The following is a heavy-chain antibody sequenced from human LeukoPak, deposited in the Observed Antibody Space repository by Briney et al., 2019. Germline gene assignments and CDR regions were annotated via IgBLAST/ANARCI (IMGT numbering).Heavy chain of an antibody. J-gene: IGHJ6*02. D-gene: IGHD5-12*01. V-gene: IGHV3-30*03. CDR2: ISHDGSNK. CDR3: ARDSGAYYYGMDV. Sequence: GRSLRLSCAASGFTFSTYGMHWVRQAPGKGLESVAVISHDGSNKYYADSVKGRFTISRDNSKNTLYLQMNSLRAADTAVYYCARDSGAYYYGMDVWGQGTTVTVSS. CDR1: GFTFSTYG.